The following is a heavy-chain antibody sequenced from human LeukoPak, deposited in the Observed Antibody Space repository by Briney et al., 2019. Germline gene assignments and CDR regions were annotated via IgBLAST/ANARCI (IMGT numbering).Heavy chain of an antibody. J-gene: IGHJ3*02. V-gene: IGHV1-18*01. CDR3: AKSLDPVTMIVVVSRVDAFDI. D-gene: IGHD3-22*01. CDR2: ISAYNGNT. Sequence: ASVKVSCKASGYTFTSYGISWVRQAPGQGLEWMGWISAYNGNTNYAQKLQGRVTMTTDTSTSTAYMELRSLRSDDTAVYYCAKSLDPVTMIVVVSRVDAFDIWGQGTMVTVSS. CDR1: GYTFTSYG.